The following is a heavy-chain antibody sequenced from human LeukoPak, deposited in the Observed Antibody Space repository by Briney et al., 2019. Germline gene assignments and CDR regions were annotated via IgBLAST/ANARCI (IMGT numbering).Heavy chain of an antibody. D-gene: IGHD3-22*01. CDR2: ISYDGSNK. V-gene: IGHV3-30*18. CDR3: AKPSQWLPSYFDY. J-gene: IGHJ4*02. Sequence: HPGGSLRLSCAASGFTFSSYGMHWVRQAPGKGLEWVAVISYDGSNKYYADSVKDRFTISRDNSKNTLYLQMNSLRAEDTAVYYCAKPSQWLPSYFDYWGQGTLVTVSS. CDR1: GFTFSSYG.